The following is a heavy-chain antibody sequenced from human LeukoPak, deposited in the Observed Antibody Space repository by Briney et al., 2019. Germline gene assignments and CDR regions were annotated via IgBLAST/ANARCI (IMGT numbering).Heavy chain of an antibody. V-gene: IGHV3-21*01. CDR1: GFTFSSYS. Sequence: GGSLRPSCAASGFTFSSYSMNWVRQAPGKGLEWVSSISSSSSYIYYADSVKGRFTISRDNAKNSLYLQMNSLRAEDTAVYYCARDNQIHWGETPIDYWGQGTLVTVSS. J-gene: IGHJ4*02. CDR3: ARDNQIHWGETPIDY. CDR2: ISSSSSYI. D-gene: IGHD7-27*01.